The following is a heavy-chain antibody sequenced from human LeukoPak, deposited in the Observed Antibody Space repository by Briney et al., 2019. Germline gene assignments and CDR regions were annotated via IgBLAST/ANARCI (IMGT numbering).Heavy chain of an antibody. CDR2: INHSGST. Sequence: SETLSLTCAVYGGPFSGYYWSWIRQPPGKGLEWIGEINHSGSTNYNPSLKSRVTISVDTSKNQFSLKLSSVTAADTAVYYCAREEDYWGQGTLVTVSS. CDR3: AREEDY. V-gene: IGHV4-34*01. J-gene: IGHJ4*02. CDR1: GGPFSGYY.